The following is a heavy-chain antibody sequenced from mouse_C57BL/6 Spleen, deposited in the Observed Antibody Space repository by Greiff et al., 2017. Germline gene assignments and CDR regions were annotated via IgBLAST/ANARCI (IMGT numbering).Heavy chain of an antibody. J-gene: IGHJ4*01. CDR2: IDPSDSYT. D-gene: IGHD2-5*01. CDR3: ARRGYSNYDYAMDY. V-gene: IGHV1-50*01. CDR1: GYTFTSYW. Sequence: VQLQQPGAELVKPGASVKLSCKASGYTFTSYWMQWVKQRPGQGLEWIGEIDPSDSYTNYHQKFKGKATLTVDTSSSTAYMQLSSLTSEDSAVYYCARRGYSNYDYAMDYWGQGTSVTVSS.